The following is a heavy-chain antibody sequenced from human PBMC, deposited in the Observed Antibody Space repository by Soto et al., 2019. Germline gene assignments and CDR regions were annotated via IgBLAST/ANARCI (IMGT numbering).Heavy chain of an antibody. CDR1: GFTFSSYA. D-gene: IGHD2-2*01. CDR3: ARDGGWLPAPVSYYYYGMDV. Sequence: PGGSLRLSCAASGFTFSSYAMHWVRQAPGKGLEWVAVISYDGSNKYYADSVKGRFTISRDNSKNTLYLQMNSLRAEDTAVYYCARDGGWLPAPVSYYYYGMDVWGQGTTVTVSS. CDR2: ISYDGSNK. V-gene: IGHV3-30-3*01. J-gene: IGHJ6*02.